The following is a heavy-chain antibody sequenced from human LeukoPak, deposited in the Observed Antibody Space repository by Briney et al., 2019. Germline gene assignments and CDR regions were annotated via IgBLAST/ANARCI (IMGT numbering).Heavy chain of an antibody. CDR3: ASEGIVVVPAAAFDI. D-gene: IGHD2-2*01. J-gene: IGHJ3*02. CDR1: GYTFTSYY. CDR2: INPSGGST. Sequence: ASVKVSCKASGYTFTSYYMHWVRQAPGQGLEWMGIINPSGGSTSYAQKFQGRVTMTRDTSTSTVYMELSSLRSEDTAVYCCASEGIVVVPAAAFDIWGQGTMVTVSS. V-gene: IGHV1-46*01.